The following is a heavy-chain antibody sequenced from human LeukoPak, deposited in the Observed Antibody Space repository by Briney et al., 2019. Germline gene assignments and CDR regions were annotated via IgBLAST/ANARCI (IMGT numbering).Heavy chain of an antibody. CDR1: GYTFTSYG. CDR3: AREIVGATMYYWFDP. Sequence: ASVKVSCKASGYTFTSYGISWVRQAPGQGLEWMGWISAYNGNTNYAQKLQGRVTMTTDTSTSTAYMELRSLRSDDTAVYYCAREIVGATMYYWFDPWGQGTLVPVSP. CDR2: ISAYNGNT. J-gene: IGHJ5*02. D-gene: IGHD1-26*01. V-gene: IGHV1-18*01.